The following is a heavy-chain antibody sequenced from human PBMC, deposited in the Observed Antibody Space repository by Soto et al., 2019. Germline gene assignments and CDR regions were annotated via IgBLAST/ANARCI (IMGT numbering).Heavy chain of an antibody. Sequence: PGGSLRLSCVASGFNFRSYSMSWVRQAPGKGLEWVSAVSPNGQGIYYADSVRGRFTISRDFSKNTVFLHMDSLRAEDTAVYYCAKDRDYPRDYFHYWGQGTLVTVSS. CDR3: AKDRDYPRDYFHY. D-gene: IGHD3-10*01. CDR1: GFNFRSYS. CDR2: VSPNGQGI. J-gene: IGHJ4*02. V-gene: IGHV3-23*01.